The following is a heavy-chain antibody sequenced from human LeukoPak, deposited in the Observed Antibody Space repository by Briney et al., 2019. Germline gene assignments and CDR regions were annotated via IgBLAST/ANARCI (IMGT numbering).Heavy chain of an antibody. CDR3: ARDAASGDYVENWFDP. CDR2: IIPIFGTA. D-gene: IGHD4-17*01. V-gene: IGHV1-69*05. Sequence: SVKVSCKASGGTFSSYAISWVRQAPGQGLEWMGGIIPIFGTANYAQKFQGRVTITTDESTSTAYMELSSLRAEDTAVYYCARDAASGDYVENWFDPWGQGTLVTVSS. J-gene: IGHJ5*02. CDR1: GGTFSSYA.